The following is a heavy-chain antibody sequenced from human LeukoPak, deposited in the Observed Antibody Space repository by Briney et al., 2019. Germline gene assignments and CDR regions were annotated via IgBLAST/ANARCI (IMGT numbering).Heavy chain of an antibody. CDR1: GFTFSSYS. V-gene: IGHV3-21*01. J-gene: IGHJ1*01. CDR2: ISSSSSYI. D-gene: IGHD3-3*01. CDR3: ARDQSGFVAEYFHH. Sequence: GGSLRLSCAASGFTFSSYSMKWVRQAPGKGLEWVSSISSSSSYIYYADSVKGRFTISRDNAKNSLYLQMNSLRAEDTAVYYWARDQSGFVAEYFHHWGQGTLVTVSS.